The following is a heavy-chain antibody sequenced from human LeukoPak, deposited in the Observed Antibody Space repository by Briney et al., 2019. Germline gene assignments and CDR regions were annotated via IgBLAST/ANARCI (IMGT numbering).Heavy chain of an antibody. Sequence: PGGSLRLSCAASGFTFTGHNMNWVRQAPGKGLEWVSCISGRGGSTYYADSVKGRFTISRDNSKNTLYLQMNSLRAEDTAVYYCAKALDYWGQGTLVTVSS. V-gene: IGHV3-23*01. CDR1: GFTFTGHN. CDR2: ISGRGGST. CDR3: AKALDY. J-gene: IGHJ4*02.